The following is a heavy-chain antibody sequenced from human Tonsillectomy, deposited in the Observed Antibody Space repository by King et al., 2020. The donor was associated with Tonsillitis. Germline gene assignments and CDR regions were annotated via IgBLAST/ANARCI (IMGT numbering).Heavy chain of an antibody. CDR1: GGSISSSSYY. CDR3: AGEGVYYYDCSGYCDY. V-gene: IGHV4-39*07. D-gene: IGHD3-22*01. J-gene: IGHJ4*02. CDR2: IYYSGST. Sequence: QLQESGPGLVKPSETLSLTCTVSGGSISSSSYYWGWIRQPPGKGLEWIGSIYYSGSTYYNPSLKSRVTISVDTSKTQFSLKLSSVTAADTAVYYCAGEGVYYYDCSGYCDYWGQGTLVTVSS.